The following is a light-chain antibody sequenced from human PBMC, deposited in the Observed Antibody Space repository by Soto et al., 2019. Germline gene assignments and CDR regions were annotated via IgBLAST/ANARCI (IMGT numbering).Light chain of an antibody. CDR1: QSIVYSSNNKNY. J-gene: IGKJ1*01. Sequence: DIVMTQSPDSLAVSLGERATINCKSSQSIVYSSNNKNYLAWYQQKPGQPPKLLIYWASTRESGVPARFSGSGSGTDFTLTISSLQAEDVAVYYCQQYYTTPVTFGQGTKVDI. CDR3: QQYYTTPVT. V-gene: IGKV4-1*01. CDR2: WAS.